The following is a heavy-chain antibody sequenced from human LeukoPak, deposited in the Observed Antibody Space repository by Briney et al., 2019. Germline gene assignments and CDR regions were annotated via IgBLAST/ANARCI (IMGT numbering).Heavy chain of an antibody. CDR3: ARDLVNSVDPGTPIDY. J-gene: IGHJ4*02. CDR2: IIPILGIA. V-gene: IGHV1-69*04. Sequence: SVKVSCKASGGTFSSYAISWVRQAPGQGLEWMGRIIPILGIANYAQKFQGRVTITADKSTSTAYMELSSLRSEDTAVYYCARDLVNSVDPGTPIDYWGQGTLVSVST. D-gene: IGHD2/OR15-2a*01. CDR1: GGTFSSYA.